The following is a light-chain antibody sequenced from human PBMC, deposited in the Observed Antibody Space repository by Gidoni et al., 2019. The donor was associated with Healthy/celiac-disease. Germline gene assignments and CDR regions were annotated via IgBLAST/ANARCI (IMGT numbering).Light chain of an antibody. CDR3: QQRSNWPSALT. V-gene: IGKV3-11*01. CDR1: QSVSSY. CDR2: DAS. J-gene: IGKJ4*01. Sequence: DIVLTHSPATLSLSPGERATLSCRASQSVSSYLAWYQQKPGQAPSLLIYDASNRATGIPARFSGSGSGTDFTLTISSLEPEDFAVYYCQQRSNWPSALTFGGGTKVEIK.